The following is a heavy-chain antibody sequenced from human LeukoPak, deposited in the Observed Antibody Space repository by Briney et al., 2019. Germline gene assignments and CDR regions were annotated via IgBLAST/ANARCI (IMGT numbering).Heavy chain of an antibody. J-gene: IGHJ3*02. CDR2: IYYSGST. CDR1: GGSISSYY. D-gene: IGHD2-21*01. CDR3: AREVNSCYAFDI. V-gene: IGHV4-59*01. Sequence: SETLSLTCTVSGGSISSYYWSWIRQPPGKGLEWIGYIYYSGSTNYNPSLKSRVTISVDTSKNQFSLKLSSVTAADTAVYYCAREVNSCYAFDIWGQGTMVTVSS.